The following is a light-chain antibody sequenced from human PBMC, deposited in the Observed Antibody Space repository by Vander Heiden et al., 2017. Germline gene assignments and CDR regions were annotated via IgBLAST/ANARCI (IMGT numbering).Light chain of an antibody. CDR3: QQSYSVPYT. J-gene: IGKJ2*01. CDR2: GAS. CDR1: QSIGSH. Sequence: DIQMTQSPSSLSASVGDRVTITCRPSQSIGSHLNWYQQKAGKAPKVLIYGASSLQNGAPSRFSGSGSGIAFTLTISSLQPEDFATYYCQQSYSVPYTFGQGTNLEIK. V-gene: IGKV1-39*01.